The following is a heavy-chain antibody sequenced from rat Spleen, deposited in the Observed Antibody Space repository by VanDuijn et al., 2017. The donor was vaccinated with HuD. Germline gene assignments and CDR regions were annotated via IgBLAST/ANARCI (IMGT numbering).Heavy chain of an antibody. Sequence: EVQLVESGGGLVQPGRSLKFSCAASGFTFSNYDMAWVRQAPTKGLEWVASISPSGGSTYYRDSVKGRFTVSRDNAKSTLYLQMDSLRSEDTATYYCARYYSSYIYVPYFDYWGQGVMVTVSS. CDR1: GFTFSNYD. D-gene: IGHD1-2*01. J-gene: IGHJ2*01. V-gene: IGHV5-25*01. CDR3: ARYYSSYIYVPYFDY. CDR2: ISPSGGST.